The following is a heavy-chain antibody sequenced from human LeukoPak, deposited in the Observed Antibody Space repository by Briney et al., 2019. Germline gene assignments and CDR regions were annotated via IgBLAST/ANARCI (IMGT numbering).Heavy chain of an antibody. CDR3: ASNTDSIASN. D-gene: IGHD6-6*01. J-gene: IGHJ4*02. CDR2: ISYDGSNK. Sequence: GGSLRLSCAASGFTFSSYAMHWVRQAPGKGLEWVAVISYDGSNKYYADSVKGRFTISRDNSKNTLYLQMNSLRSEDTAVYYCASNTDSIASNWGQGTLVTVSS. CDR1: GFTFSSYA. V-gene: IGHV3-30-3*01.